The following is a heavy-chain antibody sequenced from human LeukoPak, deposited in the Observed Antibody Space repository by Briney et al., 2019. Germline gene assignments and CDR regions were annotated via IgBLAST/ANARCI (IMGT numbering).Heavy chain of an antibody. Sequence: GESLKISCKGSGYRFTSYWIGWARQMPGKGLEWMGIIYPGDSDTRYSPSFQGQVTLSADKSISTAYLQWSRLKASDTAMYYCARPGQLGEYTPYHFDYWGQGILVTVSS. CDR1: GYRFTSYW. V-gene: IGHV5-51*01. D-gene: IGHD3-10*01. CDR3: ARPGQLGEYTPYHFDY. CDR2: IYPGDSDT. J-gene: IGHJ4*02.